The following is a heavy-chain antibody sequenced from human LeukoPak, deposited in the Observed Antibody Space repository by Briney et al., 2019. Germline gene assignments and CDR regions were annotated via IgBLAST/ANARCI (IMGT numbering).Heavy chain of an antibody. D-gene: IGHD6-13*01. CDR2: ISSSSSYI. V-gene: IGHV3-21*01. Sequence: PGGSLRLSCAASGFTFSNYEMNWVRQAPGKGLEWVSSISSSSSYIYYADSVKGRFTISRDNAKNSLYLQMNSLRAEDTAVYYCARDLAAAGRSPYYYGMDVWGQGTTVTVSS. CDR1: GFTFSNYE. J-gene: IGHJ6*02. CDR3: ARDLAAAGRSPYYYGMDV.